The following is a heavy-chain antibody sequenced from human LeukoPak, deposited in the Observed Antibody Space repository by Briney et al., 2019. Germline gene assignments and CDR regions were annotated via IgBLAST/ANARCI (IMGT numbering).Heavy chain of an antibody. Sequence: SETLSLTCTVSGGSISSYYWSWIRQPAGKGLEWIGRIYTSGSTNYNPSLKSRVTMSVDTSKNQFSLKLSSVTAADTAVYYCARDLGYWRCGSCSTRYYHYYGMDGWGQGTTVTVSS. V-gene: IGHV4-4*07. J-gene: IGHJ6*02. CDR1: GGSISSYY. CDR2: IYTSGST. CDR3: ARDLGYWRCGSCSTRYYHYYGMDG. D-gene: IGHD2-15*01.